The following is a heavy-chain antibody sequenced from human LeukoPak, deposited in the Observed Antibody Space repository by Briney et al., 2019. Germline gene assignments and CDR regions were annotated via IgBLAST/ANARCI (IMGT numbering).Heavy chain of an antibody. Sequence: SETLSLTCAVYGGSFSGYYWSWIRQPPGKGLEWIGEINHSGSTNYNPSLKSRVTISVDTSKNQFSVKLSSVTAADTAVYYCARVGYDSSGYREEDYYYYGMDVWGQGTTVTVSS. CDR1: GGSFSGYY. CDR3: ARVGYDSSGYREEDYYYYGMDV. J-gene: IGHJ6*02. D-gene: IGHD3-22*01. CDR2: INHSGST. V-gene: IGHV4-34*01.